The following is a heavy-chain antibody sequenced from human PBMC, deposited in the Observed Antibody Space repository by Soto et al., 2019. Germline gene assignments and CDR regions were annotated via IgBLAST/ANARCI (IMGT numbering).Heavy chain of an antibody. J-gene: IGHJ3*02. D-gene: IGHD5-12*01. CDR2: VFYSGSA. V-gene: IGHV4-61*08. CDR1: GGSISRGDYY. Sequence: PSETLSLTCTVSGGSISRGDYYWCWIRQPPGKGLEWVGYVFYSGSARYNPSLRSRVTISKDTAKNQFSLKVTSVTPSETAVYYCARNIGGSSGYDGFDIWGQGTMVTVSS. CDR3: ARNIGGSSGYDGFDI.